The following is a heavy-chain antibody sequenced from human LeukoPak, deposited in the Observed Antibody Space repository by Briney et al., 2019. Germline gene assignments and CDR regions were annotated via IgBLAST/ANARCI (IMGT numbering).Heavy chain of an antibody. J-gene: IGHJ3*02. V-gene: IGHV4-4*07. D-gene: IGHD2-2*01. CDR1: GGSISSYY. CDR2: IYTSGST. Sequence: SETLSLTFTVSGGSISSYYWSWIRQPAGKGLEWIGRIYTSGSTNYNPSLKSRVTMSVDTSKNQFSLKLSSVTAADTAVYYCARVRDIVVVPAARDAFDIWGQGTMVTVSS. CDR3: ARVRDIVVVPAARDAFDI.